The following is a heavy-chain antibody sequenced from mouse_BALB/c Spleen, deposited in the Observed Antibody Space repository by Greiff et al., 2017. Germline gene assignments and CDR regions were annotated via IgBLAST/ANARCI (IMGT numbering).Heavy chain of an antibody. D-gene: IGHD2-2*01. CDR3: TRGGGYPYAIAY. J-gene: IGHJ4*01. V-gene: IGHV1-15*01. CDR2: IDPETGGT. Sequence: QVQLKQSGAELVRPGASVTLSCKASGYTFTDYEMHWVKQTPVHGLEWIGAIDPETGGTAYNQKFKGKATLTADTSSSTAYMELRSLTSEDSAVYYCTRGGGYPYAIAYWGQGTSVTVSA. CDR1: GYTFTDYE.